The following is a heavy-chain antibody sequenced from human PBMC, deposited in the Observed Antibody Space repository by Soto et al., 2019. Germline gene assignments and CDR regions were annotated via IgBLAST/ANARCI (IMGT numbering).Heavy chain of an antibody. CDR3: AKWSIFGVVITDYYYYMDV. D-gene: IGHD3-3*01. CDR2: ISGSGGST. J-gene: IGHJ6*03. Sequence: GGSLRLSCAASGFTFSSYAMSWVRQAPGKGLEWVSAISGSGGSTYYADSVKGRFTISRDNSKNTLYLQMNSLRAEDTAVYYCAKWSIFGVVITDYYYYMDVWGKGTTVTVSS. CDR1: GFTFSSYA. V-gene: IGHV3-23*01.